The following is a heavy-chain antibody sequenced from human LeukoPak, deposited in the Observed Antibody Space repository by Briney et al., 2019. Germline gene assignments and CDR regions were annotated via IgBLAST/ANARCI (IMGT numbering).Heavy chain of an antibody. V-gene: IGHV4-4*09. CDR1: GDSISIYY. J-gene: IGHJ3*02. D-gene: IGHD3-16*01. CDR3: ARARGRGGGTRAFDI. Sequence: PSETLPLTCTVSGDSISIYYWRWIRQPPGKGLEGIGHIYSSGSTHSNPSLESRVTLSVDTSKNLLSLNLTSVTAADTAVYYCARARGRGGGTRAFDIWGQGTTVTVSS. CDR2: IYSSGST.